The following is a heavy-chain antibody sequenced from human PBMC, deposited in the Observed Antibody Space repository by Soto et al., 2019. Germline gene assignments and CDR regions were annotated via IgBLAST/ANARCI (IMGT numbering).Heavy chain of an antibody. CDR2: CTPSSSSI. V-gene: IGHV3-21*01. CDR1: GFTFKLYT. Sequence: GSLRLSCAASGFTFKLYTMHWVRQAPGKGLEWVSFCTPSSSSISYADSVEGRFTISRDNARNSLYLQIHNLRAEDTAVYYCARDAASSLDHWGQGTLVTVSS. CDR3: ARDAASSLDH. D-gene: IGHD6-13*01. J-gene: IGHJ4*02.